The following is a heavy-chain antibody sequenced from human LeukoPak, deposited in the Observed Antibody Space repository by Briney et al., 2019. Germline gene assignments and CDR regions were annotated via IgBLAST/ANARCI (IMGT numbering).Heavy chain of an antibody. V-gene: IGHV3-23*01. CDR3: ALRGYCSSTSCPS. Sequence: GGSLRLSCAASGFIFNDYTMHWVRQAPGKGLEWVSAISGSGGSTYYADSVKGRFTISRDNSKNTLYLQMNSLRAEDTAVYYCALRGYCSSTSCPSWGQGTLVTVSS. CDR2: ISGSGGST. D-gene: IGHD2-2*01. CDR1: GFIFNDYT. J-gene: IGHJ5*02.